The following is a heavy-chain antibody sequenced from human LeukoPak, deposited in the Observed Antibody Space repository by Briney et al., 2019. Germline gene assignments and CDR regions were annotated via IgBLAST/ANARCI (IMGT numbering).Heavy chain of an antibody. J-gene: IGHJ3*02. CDR2: ISSSSSYI. V-gene: IGHV3-21*04. CDR1: GFTLSSYS. Sequence: PGGSLRLSCAASGFTLSSYSMNWVRQAPGKGLEWVSSISSSSSYIYSADSVKGRFTISRDNAKNSLYLQMNSLRAEDTALYYCARISTALYAIRYGHDAFDIWGQGTMVTVSS. CDR3: ARISTALYAIRYGHDAFDI. D-gene: IGHD2-8*01.